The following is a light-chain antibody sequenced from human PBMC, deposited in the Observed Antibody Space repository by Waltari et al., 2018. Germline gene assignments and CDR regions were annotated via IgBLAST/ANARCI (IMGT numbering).Light chain of an antibody. V-gene: IGKV1-5*03. Sequence: DIQLTQSPSTLSASVGDRVTITCRASQSIYSWLAWYQQKPEKAPKLLIYRAARLESGVPSRFSGSGSGTEFTLTISSLQPDDLATYYCQQYNSYSPVTFGGGTKVEIK. CDR3: QQYNSYSPVT. J-gene: IGKJ4*01. CDR2: RAA. CDR1: QSIYSW.